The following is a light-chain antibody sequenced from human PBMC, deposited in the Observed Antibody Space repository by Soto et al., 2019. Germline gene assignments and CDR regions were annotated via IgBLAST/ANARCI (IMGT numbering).Light chain of an antibody. Sequence: EIVLTQSPATLSLSPGERATLSCKASQSVSSYLAWYQQKPGQAPRLLIYDASNRATGIPARFSGSGSGTDFTLTISCLEPEDFAVYYCQQRRNWPPGITFGGGTKVEIK. CDR2: DAS. V-gene: IGKV3-11*01. CDR1: QSVSSY. CDR3: QQRRNWPPGIT. J-gene: IGKJ4*01.